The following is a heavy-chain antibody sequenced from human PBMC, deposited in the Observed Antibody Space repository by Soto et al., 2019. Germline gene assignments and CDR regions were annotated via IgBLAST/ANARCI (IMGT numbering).Heavy chain of an antibody. D-gene: IGHD3-22*01. Sequence: ASVKVSCKASGYTFTSYAMHWVRQAPGQRLEWMGWINAGNGNTKYSQKFQGRVTITRDTSASTAYMELSSLRSEDTAVYYCATHGSGYYYGPIYPFDYWGQGTLVTVSS. V-gene: IGHV1-3*01. J-gene: IGHJ4*02. CDR2: INAGNGNT. CDR1: GYTFTSYA. CDR3: ATHGSGYYYGPIYPFDY.